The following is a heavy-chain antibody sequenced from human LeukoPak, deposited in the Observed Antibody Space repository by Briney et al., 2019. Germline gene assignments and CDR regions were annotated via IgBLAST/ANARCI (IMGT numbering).Heavy chain of an antibody. J-gene: IGHJ4*02. CDR1: GGSISSYS. V-gene: IGHV4-59*01. D-gene: IGHD2-15*01. Sequence: PSETLSLTCTVSGGSISSYSWSWIRQPPGKGLEWIGYIYYSGSTNYNPSLKSRVTIPIDTSKNQFSLKLSSVTAADTAVYYCATHPPKLCTGGSCSDYWGQGTLVTVSS. CDR2: IYYSGST. CDR3: ATHPPKLCTGGSCSDY.